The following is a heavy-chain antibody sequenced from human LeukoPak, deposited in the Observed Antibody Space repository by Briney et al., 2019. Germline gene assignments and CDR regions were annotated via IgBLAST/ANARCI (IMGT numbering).Heavy chain of an antibody. Sequence: PGGSLRLSCAASGFTFRSYSMNWVRQAPGKGLEWLSSISSSSSYTHYADSVKGRFTISRDNAENSLYLQMNSLRAEDTAVYYCARQYYYDRSGYYSYWGQGTVVTVSS. CDR1: GFTFRSYS. CDR2: ISSSSSYT. V-gene: IGHV3-21*01. D-gene: IGHD3-22*01. J-gene: IGHJ4*02. CDR3: ARQYYYDRSGYYSY.